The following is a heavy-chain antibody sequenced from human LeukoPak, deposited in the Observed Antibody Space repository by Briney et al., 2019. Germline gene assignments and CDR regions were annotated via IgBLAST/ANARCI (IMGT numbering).Heavy chain of an antibody. D-gene: IGHD5-24*01. CDR3: TRDASNFNDFDY. CDR2: VSSHGNDG. Sequence: GGSLRLSCAGSGFSVSNYYMSWVRQAPGKGLEWLAVVSSHGNDGYYADSVKGRFTISRDNSKSTLYLQIDSLRPDDTAIYYCTRDASNFNDFDYWGQGTLVTVSS. V-gene: IGHV3-30*01. CDR1: GFSVSNYY. J-gene: IGHJ4*02.